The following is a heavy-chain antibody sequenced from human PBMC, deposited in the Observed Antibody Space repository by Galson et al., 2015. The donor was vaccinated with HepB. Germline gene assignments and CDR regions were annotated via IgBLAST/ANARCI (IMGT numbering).Heavy chain of an antibody. CDR1: GFTFSSYA. J-gene: IGHJ2*01. CDR2: ISGSGGST. D-gene: IGHD3-22*01. V-gene: IGHV3-23*01. Sequence: SLRLSCAASGFTFSSYAMSWVRQAPGKGLEWVSAISGSGGSTYYADSVKGRFTISRDNSKNTLYLQMNSLRAEDTAVYYCAKLTTMIVEVNWYFDLWGRGTLVTVSS. CDR3: AKLTTMIVEVNWYFDL.